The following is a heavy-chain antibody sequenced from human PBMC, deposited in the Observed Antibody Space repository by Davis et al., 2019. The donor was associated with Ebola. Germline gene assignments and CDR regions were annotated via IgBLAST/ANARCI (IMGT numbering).Heavy chain of an antibody. CDR2: MFSGGRT. J-gene: IGHJ4*02. CDR3: VSLLH. CDR1: GFTVGDHY. Sequence: GGSLRLSCAASGFTVGDHYMSWVRQSPGKGLEWVSSMFSGGRTFYADSVKGRFTISRDNAKNSLHLQMNSLRVEDTAMYYCVSLLHWGQGARVTVSS. V-gene: IGHV3-53*01.